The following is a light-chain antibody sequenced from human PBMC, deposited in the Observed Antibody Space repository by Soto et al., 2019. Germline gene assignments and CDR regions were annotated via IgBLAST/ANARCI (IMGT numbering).Light chain of an antibody. CDR1: SSDVGSYNY. CDR3: LSYTITSILV. V-gene: IGLV2-14*01. J-gene: IGLJ3*02. CDR2: EVS. Sequence: QSALTQPASVSGSPGQSITISCTGTSSDVGSYNYVSWYQQHPGKAPKLMIYEVSTRPSGVSSRFSGSKSGNTASLTISGLQTEDEADYYCLSYTITSILVFGGGTKLTVL.